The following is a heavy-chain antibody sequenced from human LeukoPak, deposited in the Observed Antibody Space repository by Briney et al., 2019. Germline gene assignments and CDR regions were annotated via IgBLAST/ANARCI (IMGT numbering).Heavy chain of an antibody. V-gene: IGHV1-69*05. D-gene: IGHD5-18*01. J-gene: IGHJ4*02. CDR3: AREKTSGYSSSYFDY. CDR2: IIPIFGTA. Sequence: SSVRVSCTASGGTFSSYAISWVRQAPGQGLEWMGRIIPIFGTANYAQKFQGRVTITTDESTSTAYMELSSLRSEDTAVYYCAREKTSGYSSSYFDYWGQGTLVTVSS. CDR1: GGTFSSYA.